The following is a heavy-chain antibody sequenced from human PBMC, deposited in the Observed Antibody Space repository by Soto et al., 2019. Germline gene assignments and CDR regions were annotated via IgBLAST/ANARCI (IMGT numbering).Heavy chain of an antibody. CDR1: GGSFSGYY. V-gene: IGHV4-34*01. CDR3: ARGYPLLRQNPPSYYYYGMDV. CDR2: INHSGST. D-gene: IGHD2-15*01. Sequence: QVQLQQWGAGLLKPSETLSLTCAVYGGSFSGYYWSWIRQPPGKGLEWIGEINHSGSTNYNPSLKSRVTISVDTSKNQFSLKLSSVTAANTAVYYCARGYPLLRQNPPSYYYYGMDVWGQGTTVTVSS. J-gene: IGHJ6*02.